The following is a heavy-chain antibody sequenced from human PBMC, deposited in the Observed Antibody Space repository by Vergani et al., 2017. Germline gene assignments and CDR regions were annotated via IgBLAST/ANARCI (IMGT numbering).Heavy chain of an antibody. CDR3: ARDRKQWLEPVLDY. CDR2: IKQDGSEK. V-gene: IGHV3-7*01. D-gene: IGHD6-19*01. Sequence: EVQLVESGGGLVQPGGSLRLSCAASGFTFSSYWMSCVRQAPGKGLEWVANIKQDGSEKYYVDSVKGRFTISRDNAKNSLYLQMNSLRAEDTAVYYCARDRKQWLEPVLDYWGQGTLVTVSS. J-gene: IGHJ4*02. CDR1: GFTFSSYW.